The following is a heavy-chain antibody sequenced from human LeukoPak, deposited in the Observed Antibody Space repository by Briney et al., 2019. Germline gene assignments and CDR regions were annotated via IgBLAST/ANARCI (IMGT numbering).Heavy chain of an antibody. V-gene: IGHV3-11*04. CDR1: GYSISSGYY. CDR2: ISSGGTTT. J-gene: IGHJ6*04. CDR3: AELGITMIGGV. Sequence: LSLTCTVSGYSISSGYYWGWIRQAPGKGLEWVSYISSGGTTTYYADSVKGRFTISRDNAKNSLYLQMNSLRAEDTAVYYCAELGITMIGGVWGKGTTVTISS. D-gene: IGHD3-10*02.